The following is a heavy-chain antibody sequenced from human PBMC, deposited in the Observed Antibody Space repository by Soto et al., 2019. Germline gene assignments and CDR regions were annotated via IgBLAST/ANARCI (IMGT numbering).Heavy chain of an antibody. CDR2: ISGSGGST. CDR1: GFTFSSYA. V-gene: IGHV3-23*01. Sequence: HGGSLRLSCAASGFTFSSYAMSWVRQAPGKGLEWVSAISGSGGSTYYADSVKGRFTISRDNSKNTLYLQMNSLRAEDTAVYYCAKGGRYFDWTEYYFDYWGQGTLVTVSS. CDR3: AKGGRYFDWTEYYFDY. D-gene: IGHD3-9*01. J-gene: IGHJ4*02.